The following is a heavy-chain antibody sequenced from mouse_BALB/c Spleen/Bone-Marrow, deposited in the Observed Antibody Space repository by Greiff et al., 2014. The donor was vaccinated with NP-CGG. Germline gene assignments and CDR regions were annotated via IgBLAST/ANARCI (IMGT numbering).Heavy chain of an antibody. CDR3: SRSDDGFPYSVDY. Sequence: QVQLQQSGPELVKPGALVKISCKASGYTFTSYDINWVKQRPGQGLEWIGWVYPGDGSTKYNEKFKGKATLTADKSSSTAYMQLSSLTSESSAVYFCSRSDDGFPYSVDYWGQGTTLTVSS. CDR1: GYTFTSYD. V-gene: IGHV1S56*01. J-gene: IGHJ2*01. D-gene: IGHD2-3*01. CDR2: VYPGDGST.